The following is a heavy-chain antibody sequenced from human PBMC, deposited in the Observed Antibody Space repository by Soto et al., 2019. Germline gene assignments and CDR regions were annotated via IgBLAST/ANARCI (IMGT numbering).Heavy chain of an antibody. V-gene: IGHV3-7*01. CDR3: ARVISEWRLDY. J-gene: IGHJ4*02. CDR1: GFIFSTYW. Sequence: PGGSLRLSCATSGFIFSTYWMTWVRQAPGKGLEWVANIRQDGNEIFYVDSVKGRFTISRDNAKNSLYLQMNSLGAEDAAVYYCARVISEWRLDYWGQGTLVTVSS. D-gene: IGHD3-3*01. CDR2: IRQDGNEI.